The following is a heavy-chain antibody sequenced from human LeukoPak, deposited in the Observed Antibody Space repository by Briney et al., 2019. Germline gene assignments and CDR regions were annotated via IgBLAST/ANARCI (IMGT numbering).Heavy chain of an antibody. CDR3: ARDDALVGGFDY. CDR2: ISSSSSYI. CDR1: GFTFSSYS. Sequence: GGSLRLSCAASGFTFSSYSMNWVRQAPGKGLEWVSSISSSSSYIYYADSVKGRFTISRDNAKNSLYLQVNSLRAEDTAVYYCARDDALVGGFDYWGQGTLVTVSS. D-gene: IGHD1-26*01. V-gene: IGHV3-21*01. J-gene: IGHJ4*02.